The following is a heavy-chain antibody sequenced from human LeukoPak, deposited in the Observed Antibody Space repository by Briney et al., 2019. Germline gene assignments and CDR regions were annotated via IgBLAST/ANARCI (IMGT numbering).Heavy chain of an antibody. CDR2: IYPGDSNT. V-gene: IGHV5-51*01. D-gene: IGHD2-2*01. Sequence: GESLKISCKGSGYSFTTYWIGWVRQMPGKGLEWMGSIYPGDSNTRYSPSFQGQVTISVDKSIDTAYLQWSSLKASDTAMYYCARVCCTSTSSFDPWGQGTLVNVSS. CDR1: GYSFTTYW. CDR3: ARVCCTSTSSFDP. J-gene: IGHJ5*02.